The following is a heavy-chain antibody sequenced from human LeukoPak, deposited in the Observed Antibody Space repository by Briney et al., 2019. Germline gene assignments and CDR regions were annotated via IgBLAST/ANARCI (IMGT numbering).Heavy chain of an antibody. CDR3: AKDLARFFGY. V-gene: IGHV3-23*01. D-gene: IGHD3-3*01. J-gene: IGHJ4*02. CDR1: GFTFSSYA. Sequence: GGSLRRSCAASGFTFSSYAMSWLREAPGKALEGVSDISGSGGSTYYADSVKGRFTIFRDNSKNTLCLQMTTLKAEDRAVYYCAKDLARFFGYWGQGTLVTISS. CDR2: ISGSGGST.